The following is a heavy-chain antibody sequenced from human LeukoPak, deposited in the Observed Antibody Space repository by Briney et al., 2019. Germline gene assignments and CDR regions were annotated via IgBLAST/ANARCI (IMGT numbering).Heavy chain of an antibody. Sequence: SETLSLTCTVSSGSISVYYWSWIRQPPGKGLEWIGRIYTSGSTNYNPSLKSRVTISVDKSKNQFSLKLSSVTAADTAVYYCAREDRRILDYWGQGTLVTVSS. J-gene: IGHJ4*02. CDR1: SGSISVYY. D-gene: IGHD2-15*01. CDR2: IYTSGST. CDR3: AREDRRILDY. V-gene: IGHV4-4*07.